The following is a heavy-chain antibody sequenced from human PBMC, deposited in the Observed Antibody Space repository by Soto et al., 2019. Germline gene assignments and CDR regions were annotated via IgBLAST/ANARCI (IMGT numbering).Heavy chain of an antibody. CDR1: GFTFSSYG. J-gene: IGHJ4*02. Sequence: GGSLRLSCAASGFTFSSYGMHWVRQAPGKGLEWVAVISYDGSNKYYADSVKGRFTISRDNSKNTLYLQMNSLRAEDTAVYYCAKDGQWEPGPTDYWGQGTLVTVSS. CDR2: ISYDGSNK. D-gene: IGHD1-26*01. CDR3: AKDGQWEPGPTDY. V-gene: IGHV3-30*18.